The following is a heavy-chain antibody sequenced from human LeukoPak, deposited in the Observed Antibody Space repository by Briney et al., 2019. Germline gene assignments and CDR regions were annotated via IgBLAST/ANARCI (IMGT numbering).Heavy chain of an antibody. V-gene: IGHV1-2*02. CDR3: ARAPMATVTTGYWFDP. Sequence: GASVKVSCKASGYTFTGYYMHWVRQAPGQGLEWMGWINPNSGGTNYAQKFQGRVTMTRDTSISTAYMELSRLRSDDTAVYYCARAPMATVTTGYWFDPWGQGTLVTVSS. CDR2: INPNSGGT. D-gene: IGHD4-17*01. J-gene: IGHJ5*02. CDR1: GYTFTGYY.